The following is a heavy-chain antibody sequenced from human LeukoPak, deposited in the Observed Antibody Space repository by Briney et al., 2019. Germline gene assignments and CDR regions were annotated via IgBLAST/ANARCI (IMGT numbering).Heavy chain of an antibody. D-gene: IGHD3-22*01. CDR1: GFTFSSYA. CDR2: ISYDGSNK. V-gene: IGHV3-30*04. Sequence: GGSLRLSCAASGFTFSSYAMHWVRQAPGKGLEWVAVISYDGSNKYYADSVKGRFTISRDNSKNTLYLQMNSLRAEDTAVYYCAKSRVVVITTGIDYWGQGTLVTVSS. CDR3: AKSRVVVITTGIDY. J-gene: IGHJ4*02.